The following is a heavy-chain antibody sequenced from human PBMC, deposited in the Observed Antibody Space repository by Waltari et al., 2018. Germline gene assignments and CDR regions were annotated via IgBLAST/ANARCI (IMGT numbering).Heavy chain of an antibody. CDR2: IYYSGST. CDR3: ARGGGWLDY. D-gene: IGHD6-19*01. Sequence: QVQLQESGPGLVKPSETLSLTCTVSGGSISSHYWSWIRQPPGKGLEWIGYIYYSGSTNYNPSLKRRVTISVDTSKNQFSLKLSSVTAADTAVYYCARGGGWLDYWGQGTLVTVSS. CDR1: GGSISSHY. V-gene: IGHV4-59*11. J-gene: IGHJ4*02.